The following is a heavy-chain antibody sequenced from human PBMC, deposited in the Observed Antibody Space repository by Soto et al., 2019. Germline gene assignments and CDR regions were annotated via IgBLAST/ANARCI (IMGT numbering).Heavy chain of an antibody. V-gene: IGHV3-15*07. J-gene: IGHJ6*02. CDR1: GFTFSNAW. Sequence: PGGSLRLSCAASGFTFSNAWMNWVRQAPGKGLEWVGRIKSKTDGGTTDYAAPVKGRFTISRDDSKNTLYLQMNSLKTEDTAVYYCSGMRDYCGSWSYFSLRYYYDGMDVWGQGTTVTVSS. D-gene: IGHD3-10*01. CDR3: SGMRDYCGSWSYFSLRYYYDGMDV. CDR2: IKSKTDGGTT.